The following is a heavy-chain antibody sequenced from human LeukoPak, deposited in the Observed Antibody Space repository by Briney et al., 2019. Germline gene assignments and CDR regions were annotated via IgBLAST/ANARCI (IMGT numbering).Heavy chain of an antibody. Sequence: GGSLRLSCAASGFTFSGYSMNWVRQAPGKGLEWVSSISSSSSYIYYADSLKGRFTISRDNAKNSLYLQMNSLRAEDTAVYYCARAKYYGSGSYSALMDVWGKGTTVTVSS. J-gene: IGHJ6*03. D-gene: IGHD3-10*01. CDR3: ARAKYYGSGSYSALMDV. CDR1: GFTFSGYS. V-gene: IGHV3-21*01. CDR2: ISSSSSYI.